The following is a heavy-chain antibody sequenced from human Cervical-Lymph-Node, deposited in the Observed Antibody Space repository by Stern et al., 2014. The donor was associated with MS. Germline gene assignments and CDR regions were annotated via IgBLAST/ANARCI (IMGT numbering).Heavy chain of an antibody. CDR2: ISPYNGKT. CDR1: GYTFTSYG. D-gene: IGHD3-16*01. J-gene: IGHJ4*02. Sequence: QVQLLQPGAEVKKPGASVKVSCKASGYTFTSYGISWVRQAPGQGLEWMGWISPYNGKTNYAQRLQGRLTVTTDTSTSTAYMELRSLRSDDTAVYYCARKPRLMGYFDSWGQGTLVTVSS. V-gene: IGHV1-18*01. CDR3: ARKPRLMGYFDS.